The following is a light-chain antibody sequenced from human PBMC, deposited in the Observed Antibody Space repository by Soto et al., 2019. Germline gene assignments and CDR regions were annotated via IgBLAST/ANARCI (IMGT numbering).Light chain of an antibody. CDR3: CSYAGSSLWV. V-gene: IGLV2-11*01. CDR2: DVT. J-gene: IGLJ3*02. CDR1: SSDVGAYNY. Sequence: QSALTQPRSVSGSPGQSVTISCTGTSSDVGAYNYVSWYQQHPGRAPKLVIYDVTKRPSGVPDRFSGSKSGNTASLTISGLQAEDEADDYCCSYAGSSLWVFGGGTKVTVL.